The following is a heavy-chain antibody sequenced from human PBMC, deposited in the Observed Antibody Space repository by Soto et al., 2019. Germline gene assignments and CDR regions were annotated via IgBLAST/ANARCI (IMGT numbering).Heavy chain of an antibody. CDR3: SRSLFRLVIPPGCFDA. D-gene: IGHD3-9*01. J-gene: IGHJ5*02. Sequence: ASVKVSCKASGYSFSRYAIHWLRQAPGQRPEWMGWINGGDGKTRYAEKFQDRLTITMDTSAYTAYMDLSSLTSEDTSVYYCSRSLFRLVIPPGCFDAWGPGTLVTVSS. V-gene: IGHV1-3*01. CDR2: INGGDGKT. CDR1: GYSFSRYA.